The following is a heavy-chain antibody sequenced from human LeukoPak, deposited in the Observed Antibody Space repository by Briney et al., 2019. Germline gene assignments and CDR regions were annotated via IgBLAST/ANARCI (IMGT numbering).Heavy chain of an antibody. J-gene: IGHJ4*02. V-gene: IGHV4-39*07. CDR2: IDHSAIT. CDR1: GGSINSSSYY. CDR3: ARMMDYYDRDGYPPPAAADY. D-gene: IGHD3-22*01. Sequence: SETLSLTCTVSGGSINSSSYYWGWIRQPPGKGLEWIGSIDHSAITYYNPSLKSRVTISVDTSKNQFSLKLRSVTAADTAIYYCARMMDYYDRDGYPPPAAADYWGQGALVTVSS.